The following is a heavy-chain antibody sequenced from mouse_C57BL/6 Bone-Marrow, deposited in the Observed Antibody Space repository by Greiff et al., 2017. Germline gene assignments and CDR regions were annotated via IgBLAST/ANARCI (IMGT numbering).Heavy chain of an antibody. CDR3: AREGGRDYFDY. J-gene: IGHJ2*01. V-gene: IGHV1-76*01. CDR1: GYTFTDYY. CDR2: IYPGSGNT. Sequence: QVQLQQSGAELVRPGASVKLSCKASGYTFTDYYINWVKQRPGQGLEWIARIYPGSGNTYYNEKFKGKATLTAEKSSSTAYMQRSSLTSEDSAVYFCAREGGRDYFDYWGQGTTLTVSS.